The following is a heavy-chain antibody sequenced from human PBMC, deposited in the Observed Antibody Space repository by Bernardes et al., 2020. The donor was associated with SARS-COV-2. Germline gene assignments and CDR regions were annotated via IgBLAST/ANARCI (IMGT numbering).Heavy chain of an antibody. CDR2: IWYDGSNK. CDR1: GFTFSTYG. J-gene: IGHJ4*02. CDR3: ARCSSTSCRYFDY. D-gene: IGHD2-2*01. Sequence: GGSLRLSCAASGFTFSTYGMHWVRQAPGKGLEWVAVIWYDGSNKYYADSVKGRFTISRDNSKNTLYLQMNSLRAEDTAVYYCARCSSTSCRYFDYWGQGTLVTVSS. V-gene: IGHV3-33*01.